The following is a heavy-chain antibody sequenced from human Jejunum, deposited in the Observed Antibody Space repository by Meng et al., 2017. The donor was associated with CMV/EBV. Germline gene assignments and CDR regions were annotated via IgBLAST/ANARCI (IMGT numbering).Heavy chain of an antibody. CDR2: INPDGSTA. CDR3: VKRYCSSSTCHYYFDY. D-gene: IGHD2-2*01. V-gene: IGHV3-74*03. J-gene: IGHJ4*02. CDR1: TFSSYW. Sequence: TFSSYWMHWVRQAPGKGLMWVSRINPDGSTATYADSVKGRFTVSRDNAKSTLYLQMNNLRAEDTAAYYCVKRYCSSSTCHYYFDYWGQGTRVTVSS.